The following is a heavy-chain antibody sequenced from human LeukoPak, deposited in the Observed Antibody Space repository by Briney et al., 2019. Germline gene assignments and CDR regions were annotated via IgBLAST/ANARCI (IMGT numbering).Heavy chain of an antibody. Sequence: SETLSLTCAVYGGSFSGYYWSWIRQPPGKGLEWIGEINHSGSTIYNPSLKSRVTISVDTSKNQFSLELSSVTAADTAVYYCARERLGKLRYFDWLADYFDYWGQGTLVTVSS. J-gene: IGHJ4*02. D-gene: IGHD3-9*01. CDR2: INHSGST. CDR1: GGSFSGYY. V-gene: IGHV4-34*01. CDR3: ARERLGKLRYFDWLADYFDY.